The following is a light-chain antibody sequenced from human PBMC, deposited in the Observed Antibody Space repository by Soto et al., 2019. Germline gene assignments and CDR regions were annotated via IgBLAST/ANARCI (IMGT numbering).Light chain of an antibody. CDR1: QSVSSSY. CDR3: QQYGSSPRLT. V-gene: IGKV3-20*01. CDR2: GAS. J-gene: IGKJ4*01. Sequence: EIVLTQSPGTLSLSPGERATLSCRASQSVSSSYLAWYQQKPGQAPRLLIYGASSRATGIPDRFSGSGSGTDVTRTISRLEPEDFAVYYCQQYGSSPRLTFGGGTKVEIK.